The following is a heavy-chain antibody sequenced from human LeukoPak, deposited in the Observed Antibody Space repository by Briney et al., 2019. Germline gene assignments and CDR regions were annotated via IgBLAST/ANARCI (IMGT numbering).Heavy chain of an antibody. Sequence: ASAKVSCKASGYTFTSYGISWVRQAPGQGLEWMGWISAYNGNTNYAQKLQGRVTMTTDTSTSTAYMELRSLRSDDTAVYYCARDHYGSGSYSHYFDYWGQGTLVTVSS. J-gene: IGHJ4*02. CDR2: ISAYNGNT. CDR1: GYTFTSYG. V-gene: IGHV1-18*01. D-gene: IGHD3-10*01. CDR3: ARDHYGSGSYSHYFDY.